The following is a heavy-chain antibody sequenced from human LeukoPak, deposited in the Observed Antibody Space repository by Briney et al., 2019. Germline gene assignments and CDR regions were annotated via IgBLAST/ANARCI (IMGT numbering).Heavy chain of an antibody. CDR3: AKDHRVGATISGWYFDL. CDR2: ISGSGGST. D-gene: IGHD1-26*01. Sequence: QPGGSLRLSCAASGFTFSSYAMSWVRQAPGKGLEWVSAISGSGGSTYYADSVKGRFTISRDHSKNTLYLQMNSLRAEDTAVYYCAKDHRVGATISGWYFDLWGRGTLVTVSS. V-gene: IGHV3-23*01. CDR1: GFTFSSYA. J-gene: IGHJ2*01.